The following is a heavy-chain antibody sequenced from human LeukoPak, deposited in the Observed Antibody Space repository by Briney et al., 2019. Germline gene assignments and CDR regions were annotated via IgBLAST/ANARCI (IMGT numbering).Heavy chain of an antibody. CDR2: IYYSGST. D-gene: IGHD6-6*01. V-gene: IGHV4-39*02. Sequence: PSETLSLTCTVSGGSISGSSYYWGWIRQPPGKGLEWIGSIYYSGSTYYNPSLKSRVTISVDTSKNQFSLKLNSVTATDTAVYYCARGQWGSSHWGQGTLVTVSS. CDR3: ARGQWGSSH. J-gene: IGHJ4*02. CDR1: GGSISGSSYY.